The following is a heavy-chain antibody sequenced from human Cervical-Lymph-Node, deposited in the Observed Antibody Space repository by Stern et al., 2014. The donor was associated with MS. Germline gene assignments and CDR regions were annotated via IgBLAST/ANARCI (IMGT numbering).Heavy chain of an antibody. J-gene: IGHJ4*02. D-gene: IGHD3-3*01. CDR2: IYGDDDK. V-gene: IGHV2-5*02. CDR3: AHNQISLFGVGNVGFDY. Sequence: QVTLRESGPALVKPTQTLTLTCNFSGFLLASSGVGVGWIRQPPGKALEWLAIIYGDDDKRFNPSLQSRLTITKDYFKNQVVLTMTNMAPVDTATYYCAHNQISLFGVGNVGFDYWGQGTLVTVSS. CDR1: GFLLASSGVG.